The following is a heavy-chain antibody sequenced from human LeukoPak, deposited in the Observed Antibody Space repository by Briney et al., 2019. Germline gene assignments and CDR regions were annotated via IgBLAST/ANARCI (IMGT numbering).Heavy chain of an antibody. CDR2: ISGSGGST. D-gene: IGHD6-13*01. J-gene: IGHJ4*02. CDR1: GFTFSSYA. Sequence: GGSLRLSCAASGFTFSSYAMSWVRQAPGKGLEWVSAISGSGGSTYYADSVKGRFTISRDNSKNTLYLQMNSLRAEDTAVYYCAKVNGYSSSRPPLARGYFDYRGQGTLVTVSS. CDR3: AKVNGYSSSRPPLARGYFDY. V-gene: IGHV3-23*01.